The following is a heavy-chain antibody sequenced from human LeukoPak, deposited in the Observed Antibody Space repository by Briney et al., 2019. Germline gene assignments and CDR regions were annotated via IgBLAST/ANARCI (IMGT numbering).Heavy chain of an antibody. D-gene: IGHD1-26*01. CDR3: ARASVYSGSYSFDY. Sequence: ASVKVSCKASGYTFTSYAMHWVRQAPGQRLERMGWINAGNGNTKYSQKFQGRVTITRDTSASTAYMELSSLRSEDTAVYYCARASVYSGSYSFDYWGQGTLVTVSS. CDR2: INAGNGNT. V-gene: IGHV1-3*01. CDR1: GYTFTSYA. J-gene: IGHJ4*02.